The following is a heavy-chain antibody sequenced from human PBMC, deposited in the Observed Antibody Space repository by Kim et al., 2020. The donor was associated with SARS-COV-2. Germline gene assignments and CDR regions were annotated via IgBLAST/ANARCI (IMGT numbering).Heavy chain of an antibody. CDR1: GYTFTSYY. CDR3: ARRDTSGDTSGPFVY. J-gene: IGHJ4*02. V-gene: IGHV1-46*01. D-gene: IGHD3-22*01. CDR2: INPSGGGT. Sequence: ASVKVSCKASGYTFTSYYLHWVRQAPGQGLEWMGIINPSGGGTSYAQKFQDSVNMSRDTSTSTVYMEVRSLRSEDTAVYYCARRDTSGDTSGPFVYWGQGTLVTVSS.